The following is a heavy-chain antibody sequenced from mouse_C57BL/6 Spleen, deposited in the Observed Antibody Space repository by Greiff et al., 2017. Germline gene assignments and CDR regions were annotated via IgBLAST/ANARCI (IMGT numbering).Heavy chain of an antibody. CDR3: ARGRLREAGWFAY. V-gene: IGHV1-39*01. D-gene: IGHD2-4*01. Sequence: EVQLQQPGPELVKPGASVKIFCKASGYSFSDYNLNWVKQSNGKSFEWIGVIKPNYGSTSYNQMLKGKATLTVDQSSSTAYMQLNSLTSEDSAVCYCARGRLREAGWFAYWGQGTLVTVSA. CDR1: GYSFSDYN. CDR2: IKPNYGST. J-gene: IGHJ3*01.